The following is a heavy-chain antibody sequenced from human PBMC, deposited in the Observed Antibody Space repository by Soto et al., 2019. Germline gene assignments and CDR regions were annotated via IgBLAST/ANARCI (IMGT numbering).Heavy chain of an antibody. V-gene: IGHV3-23*01. Sequence: EVQLLESGGGLVQPGGSLRLSCAASGFTFSSYAMSWVRQAPGKGLEWVSAISGSGGSTYYADSVKGRFTISRDNPKNALYLQMNSLRAEDTAVYYCAKPFLTWNYGYDYWGQGTLVTVSS. CDR2: ISGSGGST. CDR3: AKPFLTWNYGYDY. D-gene: IGHD1-7*01. J-gene: IGHJ4*02. CDR1: GFTFSSYA.